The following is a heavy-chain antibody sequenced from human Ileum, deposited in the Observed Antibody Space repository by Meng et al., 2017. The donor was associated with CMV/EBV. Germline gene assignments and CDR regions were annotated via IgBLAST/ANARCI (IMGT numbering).Heavy chain of an antibody. CDR2: VYHTGRT. CDR1: GDPISSSSCY. Sequence: LQESGPGLVKPSASLFLICTVSGDPISSSSCYWGWVRQSPGKELDWIGSVYHTGRTYHNPSLKSRVTISIHTSKNQFSLKLSSVTVADTALYYCARFDILTGFAIDHWGQGPLVTVSS. V-gene: IGHV4-39*07. J-gene: IGHJ4*02. CDR3: ARFDILTGFAIDH. D-gene: IGHD3-9*01.